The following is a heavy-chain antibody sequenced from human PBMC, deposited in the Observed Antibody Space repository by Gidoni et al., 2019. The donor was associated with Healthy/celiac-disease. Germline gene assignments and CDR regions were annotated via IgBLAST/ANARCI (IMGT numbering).Heavy chain of an antibody. CDR3: AKQVPVAGDRYFDY. J-gene: IGHJ4*02. Sequence: EVQLLESGGGLVQPGGSLRLSCAASGFTFSSYAMRWVRQSPGQGLEWVSAISGSGGRTYYADSVKGRFTISRDNSKNTLYLQMNSLRAEDTAVYYCAKQVPVAGDRYFDYWGQGTLVTVSS. V-gene: IGHV3-23*01. CDR2: ISGSGGRT. CDR1: GFTFSSYA. D-gene: IGHD6-19*01.